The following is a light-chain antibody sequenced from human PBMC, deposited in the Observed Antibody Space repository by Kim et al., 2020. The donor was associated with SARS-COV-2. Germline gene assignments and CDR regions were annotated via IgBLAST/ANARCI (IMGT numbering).Light chain of an antibody. Sequence: SSELTHDPAVSVALGQTVRITCQGDSLSTYYASWYLQKPGQAPVLLIYGNNNRPSGIPDRFSGSGSGNTASLTITGVQAEDEADYYCNSRDSSGDHPWVFGGGTKLTVL. J-gene: IGLJ3*02. CDR2: GNN. V-gene: IGLV3-19*01. CDR1: SLSTYY. CDR3: NSRDSSGDHPWV.